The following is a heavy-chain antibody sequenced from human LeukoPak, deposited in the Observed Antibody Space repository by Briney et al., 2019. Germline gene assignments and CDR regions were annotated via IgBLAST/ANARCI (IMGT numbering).Heavy chain of an antibody. CDR2: IYYSGST. Sequence: SETLSLTCAVYGGSFSGYYWSWIRQHPGKGLEWIGYIYYSGSTYYNPSLKSRVTISVDTSKNQFSLKLSSVTAADTAVYYCARDSGANYYDSSGYFVWGQGTLVTVSS. V-gene: IGHV4-31*11. CDR1: GGSFSGYY. CDR3: ARDSGANYYDSSGYFV. J-gene: IGHJ4*02. D-gene: IGHD3-22*01.